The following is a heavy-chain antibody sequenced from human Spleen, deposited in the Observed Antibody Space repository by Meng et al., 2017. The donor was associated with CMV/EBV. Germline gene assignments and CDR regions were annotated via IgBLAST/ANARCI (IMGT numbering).Heavy chain of an antibody. D-gene: IGHD2/OR15-2a*01. CDR2: IYTSGTT. Sequence: GESLKISCAASGFTVTNTYMSWVRQAPGKGLEWVSVIYTSGTTYYADSLRGRFTISRDNSKNTLSLQINSLRAEDTAVYYCARSSTTLYYYAMDVWGQGTTVTVSS. J-gene: IGHJ6*02. CDR3: ARSSTTLYYYAMDV. CDR1: GFTVTNTY. V-gene: IGHV3-53*01.